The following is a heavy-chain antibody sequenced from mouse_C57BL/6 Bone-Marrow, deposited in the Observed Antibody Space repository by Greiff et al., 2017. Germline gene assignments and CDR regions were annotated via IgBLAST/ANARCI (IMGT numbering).Heavy chain of an antibody. J-gene: IGHJ2*01. CDR3: ATFYDGYPFDY. CDR2: ISSGSSTI. Sequence: EVMLVESGGGLVKPGGSLKLSCAASGFTFSDYGMHWVRQAPEKGLEWVAYISSGSSTIYYADTVKGRFTISRDNAKNTLFLQMTSLRSEDTAMYYCATFYDGYPFDYWGQGTTLTVSS. V-gene: IGHV5-17*01. CDR1: GFTFSDYG. D-gene: IGHD2-3*01.